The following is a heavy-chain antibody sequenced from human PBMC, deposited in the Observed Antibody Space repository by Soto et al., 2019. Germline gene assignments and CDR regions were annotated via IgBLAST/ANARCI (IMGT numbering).Heavy chain of an antibody. CDR1: GFSLSTSGVG. V-gene: IGHV2-5*02. CDR3: AHSDAPIAVAGRVFDY. D-gene: IGHD6-19*01. Sequence: QITLKESGPTLVKPTQTLTLTCTFSGFSLSTSGVGVGWIRQPPGKALEWLALIYWDDDKRYSPSLKSRLTITXVTTKXXVVLTMTNMDPVDTATYYCAHSDAPIAVAGRVFDYWGQGTLVTVSS. CDR2: IYWDDDK. J-gene: IGHJ4*02.